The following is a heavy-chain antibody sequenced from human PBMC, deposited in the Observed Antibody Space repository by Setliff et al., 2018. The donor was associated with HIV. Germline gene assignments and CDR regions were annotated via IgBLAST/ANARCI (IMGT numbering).Heavy chain of an antibody. CDR1: GGSLSSGTYY. J-gene: IGHJ4*02. D-gene: IGHD3-3*01. CDR2: IYNSGST. CDR3: ARADFWSGYFNFDF. V-gene: IGHV4-61*02. Sequence: SETLSLTCTVPGGSLSSGTYYWNWIRQPAGKGLEWIGRIYNSGSTNYNPSLKSRVTISRDTSKNQFSLKLSSVTAADTAVYYCARADFWSGYFNFDFWGQGTLVTVSS.